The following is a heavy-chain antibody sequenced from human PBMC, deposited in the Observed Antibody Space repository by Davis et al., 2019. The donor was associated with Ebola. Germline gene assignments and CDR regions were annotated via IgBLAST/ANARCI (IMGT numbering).Heavy chain of an antibody. CDR2: INAGNGNT. Sequence: GESLKISCAASGFTFSSYAMHWVRQAPGQRLEWMGWINAGNGNTKYSQKFQGRVTITRDTSASTAYMELSSLRSEDTAVYYCARSFSSTFVGWFDPWGQGTLVTVSS. CDR3: ARSFSSTFVGWFDP. D-gene: IGHD6-13*01. V-gene: IGHV1-3*01. J-gene: IGHJ5*02. CDR1: GFTFSSYA.